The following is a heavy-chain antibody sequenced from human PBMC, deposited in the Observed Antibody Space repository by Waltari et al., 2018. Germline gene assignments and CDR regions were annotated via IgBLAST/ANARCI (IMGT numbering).Heavy chain of an antibody. J-gene: IGHJ4*02. CDR3: ARDSPGELELSDY. V-gene: IGHV3-7*01. D-gene: IGHD1-7*01. CDR1: GLPFSSYW. Sequence: EVQLVESGGGLVQPGGSLRLSCAASGLPFSSYWMSWVRQAPGKGLEWVANIKQDGSEKYYVDSVKGRFTISRDNAKNSLYLQMNSLRAEDTAVYYCARDSPGELELSDYWGQGTLVTVSS. CDR2: IKQDGSEK.